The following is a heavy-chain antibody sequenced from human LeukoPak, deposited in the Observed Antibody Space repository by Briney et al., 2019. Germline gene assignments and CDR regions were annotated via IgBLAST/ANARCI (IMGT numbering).Heavy chain of an antibody. D-gene: IGHD1-7*01. Sequence: SETLSLTCTVSGGSISGYYWSWLRQPPGKGLEWIAYIYSSGGTNYNPSLKSRATISVDTSKDQFSLKLSSVTAADTAVYYCARQRQYNWNSDTYYYGMDVWGQGTTVTVSS. J-gene: IGHJ6*02. CDR1: GGSISGYY. CDR3: ARQRQYNWNSDTYYYGMDV. V-gene: IGHV4-59*08. CDR2: IYSSGGT.